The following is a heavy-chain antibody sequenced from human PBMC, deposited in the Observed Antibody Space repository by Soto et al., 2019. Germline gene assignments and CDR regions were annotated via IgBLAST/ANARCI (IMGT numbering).Heavy chain of an antibody. J-gene: IGHJ4*02. D-gene: IGHD2-8*02. CDR3: ARDKITGLFDY. Sequence: SETLSLTCTVSGGSISSYYWRWILQPPGKRLEWIGYIYYSGSTNYNPSLKSRVTISVDTSKNQFSLKLTSVTAADTAVYYCARDKITGLFDYWGQGTLVTVSS. CDR2: IYYSGST. V-gene: IGHV4-59*12. CDR1: GGSISSYY.